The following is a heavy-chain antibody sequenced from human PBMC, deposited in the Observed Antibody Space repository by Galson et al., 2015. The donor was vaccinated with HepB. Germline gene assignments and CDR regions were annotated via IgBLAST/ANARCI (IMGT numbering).Heavy chain of an antibody. V-gene: IGHV3-30-3*01. CDR3: ARGDTDSSGYYYGHFDY. Sequence: SLRLSCAASGFTFSSYAMHWVRQAPGKGLEWVAVISYDGSNKYYADSVKGRFTISRDNSKNTLYLQMNSLRAEDTAVYYCARGDTDSSGYYYGHFDYWGQGTLVTVSS. CDR1: GFTFSSYA. J-gene: IGHJ4*02. CDR2: ISYDGSNK. D-gene: IGHD3-22*01.